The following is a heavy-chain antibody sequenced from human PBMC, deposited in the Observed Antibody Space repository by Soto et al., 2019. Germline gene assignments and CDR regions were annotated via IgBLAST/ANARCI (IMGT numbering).Heavy chain of an antibody. CDR2: IIPIFGTA. J-gene: IGHJ6*02. V-gene: IGHV1-69*13. CDR1: GGTFSSYA. Sequence: ASVKVSCKASGGTFSSYAISWVRQAPGQGLEWMGGIIPIFGTANYAQKFQGRVTITADESTSTAYMELSSLRSEDTAVYYCARDSPSNWNYQYYYGMDVWGQGTTVTVSS. CDR3: ARDSPSNWNYQYYYGMDV. D-gene: IGHD1-7*01.